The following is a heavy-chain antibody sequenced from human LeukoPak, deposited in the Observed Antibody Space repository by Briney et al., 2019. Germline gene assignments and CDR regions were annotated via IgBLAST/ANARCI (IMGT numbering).Heavy chain of an antibody. CDR3: ARDRRGWYFDY. D-gene: IGHD2-15*01. Sequence: GALRLSCAASGFTFSSYAMHWVRQAPGKGLEYVSAISSNGGSTYYANSVKGRFTISRDNSKNTLYLQMGSLRAEDMAVYYCARDRRGWYFDYRGQGTLVTVSS. V-gene: IGHV3-64*01. CDR1: GFTFSSYA. CDR2: ISSNGGST. J-gene: IGHJ4*02.